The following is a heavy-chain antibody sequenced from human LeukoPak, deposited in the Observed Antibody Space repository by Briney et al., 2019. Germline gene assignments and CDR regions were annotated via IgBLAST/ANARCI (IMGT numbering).Heavy chain of an antibody. CDR1: GYTFTSYY. J-gene: IGHJ3*02. CDR3: ARISPPLGGDYAFDI. CDR2: INPSGGST. Sequence: ASVTVSCKASGYTFTSYYMHWVRQAPGQGLEWMGIINPSGGSTSYAQKFQGRVTMTRDTSTSTVYMELSSLRSEDTAVYYCARISPPLGGDYAFDIWGQVTMVTVSS. D-gene: IGHD3-16*01. V-gene: IGHV1-46*01.